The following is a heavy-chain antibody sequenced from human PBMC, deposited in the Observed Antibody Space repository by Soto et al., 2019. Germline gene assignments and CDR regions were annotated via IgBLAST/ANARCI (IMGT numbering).Heavy chain of an antibody. Sequence: ASVKVSCKASGYTFTSYGISWVRQAPGQGLEWMGWISAYNGNTNYAQKLQGRVTMTTDTSTSTAYMELRSLRSDDTAVYYCARDGGSTVTTPLYYYGMDGWGQGTTVTVSS. V-gene: IGHV1-18*01. D-gene: IGHD4-4*01. J-gene: IGHJ6*02. CDR3: ARDGGSTVTTPLYYYGMDG. CDR1: GYTFTSYG. CDR2: ISAYNGNT.